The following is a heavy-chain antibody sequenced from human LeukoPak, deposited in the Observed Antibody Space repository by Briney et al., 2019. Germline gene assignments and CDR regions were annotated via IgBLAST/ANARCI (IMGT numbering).Heavy chain of an antibody. J-gene: IGHJ4*02. V-gene: IGHV3-30*02. CDR1: GFVFSAYG. Sequence: PGGSLRLSCVASGFVFSAYGMHWVRQTPGKGLEWVTFIGPDGGDEYYTDSVRGRFTISRDNSRNTVHLQMNNLRPDDTAMYYCAKERGYYANSGYLIWGQGTLVTVSS. CDR3: AKERGYYANSGYLI. D-gene: IGHD3-22*01. CDR2: IGPDGGDE.